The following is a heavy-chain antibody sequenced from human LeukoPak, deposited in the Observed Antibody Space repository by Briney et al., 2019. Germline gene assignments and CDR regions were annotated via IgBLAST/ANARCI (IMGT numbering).Heavy chain of an antibody. J-gene: IGHJ6*02. CDR3: ARDRTYCSSTSCTRLGMDV. CDR2: VWHDGSDN. D-gene: IGHD2-2*01. Sequence: PGRSLRLSCEVSGFTFTRYGMHWVRQAPGKGLEWVAVVWHDGSDNAYADSVKGQFTISRDDTKNMVYLQMNSLRAEDTALYYCARDRTYCSSTSCTRLGMDVWGQGTTVTVSS. CDR1: GFTFTRYG. V-gene: IGHV3-33*01.